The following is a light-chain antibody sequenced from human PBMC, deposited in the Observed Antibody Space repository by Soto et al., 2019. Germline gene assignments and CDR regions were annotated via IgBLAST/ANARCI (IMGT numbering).Light chain of an antibody. CDR3: SSFSSTHTYV. Sequence: QSVLTQPASVSGSPGQSITISCAGTSSDVAFYNHVSWYQQHPGKAPKLLIYEVNNRPSGVSHRFSGSKSGNTASLTISGLQAEDEADYYCSSFSSTHTYVLGPGTKVTVL. J-gene: IGLJ1*01. CDR2: EVN. CDR1: SSDVAFYNH. V-gene: IGLV2-14*01.